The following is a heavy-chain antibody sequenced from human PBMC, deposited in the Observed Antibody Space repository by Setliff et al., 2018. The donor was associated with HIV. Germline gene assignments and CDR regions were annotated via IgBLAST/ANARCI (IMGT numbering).Heavy chain of an antibody. D-gene: IGHD2-2*01. CDR3: ARGFDYAQRPPLYYFDY. V-gene: IGHV4-31*03. Sequence: SETLSLTCTVSGGSISSGYYYWSWIRQHPGKGLEWIGYIYYSGNPFYNPSLRSRVAISLDTSKNQFSLKLGSVTAADTAVYYCARGFDYAQRPPLYYFDYWGQGTLVTSPQ. CDR2: IYYSGNP. J-gene: IGHJ4*02. CDR1: GGSISSGYYY.